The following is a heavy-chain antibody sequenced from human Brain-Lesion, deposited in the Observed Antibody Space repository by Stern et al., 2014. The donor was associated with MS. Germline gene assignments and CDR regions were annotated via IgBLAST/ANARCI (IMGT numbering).Heavy chain of an antibody. CDR3: ARGERWFDS. CDR2: VNNDGRRT. CDR1: GFTFSNYW. Sequence: EDQLVESGGGLVQPGGSLRLSCAASGFTFSNYWMHWVRQAPGKGLVWVSRVNNDGRRTSYADSVKGRFTMSRDNAKNTLYLQMNSLRVEDTAIYYCARGERWFDSWGQGTLVNVSS. V-gene: IGHV3-74*02. J-gene: IGHJ5*01. D-gene: IGHD3-10*01.